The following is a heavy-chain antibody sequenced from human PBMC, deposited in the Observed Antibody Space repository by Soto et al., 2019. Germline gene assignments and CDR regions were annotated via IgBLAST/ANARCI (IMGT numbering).Heavy chain of an antibody. CDR3: AREMGACSDSSCYPGPYDS. CDR2: ITSKSTTI. Sequence: GGSLRLSCAASGFAFTSYSMNWVRQAPGQGLEWVSYITSKSTTIKYADSVKGRFTVSRDNAKNSLYLQLNSLRDEDTAVYYCAREMGACSDSSCYPGPYDSWGQGTLVTVSS. D-gene: IGHD3-16*01. V-gene: IGHV3-48*02. J-gene: IGHJ5*02. CDR1: GFAFTSYS.